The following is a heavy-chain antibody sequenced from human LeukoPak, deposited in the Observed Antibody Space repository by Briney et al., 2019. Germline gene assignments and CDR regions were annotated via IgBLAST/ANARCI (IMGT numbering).Heavy chain of an antibody. Sequence: ASVKVSCKAFGYTLDRFGISWVRQAPGLGLEWLGWINPYNGKTIFGDKFQGRVTMTTDTSTSTVYMELTSLRSDDTAVYFCARDTPQHLKRFDYWGQGTLVTVSA. CDR2: INPYNGKT. D-gene: IGHD6-13*01. CDR3: ARDTPQHLKRFDY. J-gene: IGHJ4*02. CDR1: GYTLDRFG. V-gene: IGHV1-18*01.